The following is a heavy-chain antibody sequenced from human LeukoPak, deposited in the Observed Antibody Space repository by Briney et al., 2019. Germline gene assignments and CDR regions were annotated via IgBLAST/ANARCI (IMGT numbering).Heavy chain of an antibody. Sequence: GGSLRLSCAVSGFTFSSYAMSWVRQAPGKGLEWVSAISGSGDSTYYADSVKGRFTVSRDNFKNKLYLQMNSLRAEDTAVYYCAKDSFTIFGVVNYFDYWGQGTLVTVSS. V-gene: IGHV3-23*01. CDR1: GFTFSSYA. D-gene: IGHD3-3*01. CDR2: ISGSGDST. J-gene: IGHJ4*02. CDR3: AKDSFTIFGVVNYFDY.